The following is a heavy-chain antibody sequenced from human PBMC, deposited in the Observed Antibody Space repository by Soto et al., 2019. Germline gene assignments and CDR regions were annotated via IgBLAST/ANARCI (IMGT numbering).Heavy chain of an antibody. Sequence: GGSLRLSCAASGFTFSSYAMSWVRQAPEKGLEWVSAISGSGGSTYYADSVKGRFTISRDNSKNTLYLQMNSLRAEDTAVYYCANSNYYGSGSYYFDYWGQGTLVTVSS. CDR2: ISGSGGST. CDR3: ANSNYYGSGSYYFDY. V-gene: IGHV3-23*01. D-gene: IGHD3-10*01. J-gene: IGHJ4*02. CDR1: GFTFSSYA.